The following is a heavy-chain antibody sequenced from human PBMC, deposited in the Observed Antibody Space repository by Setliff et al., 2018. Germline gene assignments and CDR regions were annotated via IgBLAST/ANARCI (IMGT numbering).Heavy chain of an antibody. CDR3: VRGSAYSSGSFDC. D-gene: IGHD3-22*01. V-gene: IGHV3-74*01. Sequence: LRLSCAASEFTLSTYWIHWVRQAPRKGLVWVSRINSDGSTTTYADSVKGRFTISRDNGKNTAYLQMNSLRAEDTAMYYCVRGSAYSSGSFDCWGQGTLVTVSS. CDR1: EFTLSTYW. CDR2: INSDGSTT. J-gene: IGHJ4*02.